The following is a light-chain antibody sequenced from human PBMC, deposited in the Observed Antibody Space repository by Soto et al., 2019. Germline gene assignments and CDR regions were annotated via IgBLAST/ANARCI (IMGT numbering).Light chain of an antibody. V-gene: IGKV1-39*01. CDR1: RTINTY. CDR2: GAS. J-gene: IGKJ4*01. Sequence: DVRMTQSPSSLSASVGDTITITCRASRTINTYLNWFQQKPGEPPRLLIYGASTLHDGVPSRFSGSGSGADFTLIISGLQPVDFASYHCQQTYSDISFGGGTKV. CDR3: QQTYSDIS.